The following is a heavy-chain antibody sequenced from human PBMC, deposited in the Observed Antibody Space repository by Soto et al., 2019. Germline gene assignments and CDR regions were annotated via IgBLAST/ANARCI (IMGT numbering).Heavy chain of an antibody. V-gene: IGHV4-34*01. J-gene: IGHJ5*02. CDR1: GGSFSGYY. Sequence: PSETLSLTCAVYGGSFSGYYWSWIRQPPGKGLEWIGEINHSGSTNYNPSLKSRVTISVDTSKNQFSLKLSSVTAADTAVYYCAIYSSSSRGWFDLWAQGTLVTVSS. D-gene: IGHD6-6*01. CDR2: INHSGST. CDR3: AIYSSSSRGWFDL.